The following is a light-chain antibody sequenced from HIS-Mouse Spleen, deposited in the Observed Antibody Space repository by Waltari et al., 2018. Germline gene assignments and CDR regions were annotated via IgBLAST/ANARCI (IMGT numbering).Light chain of an antibody. Sequence: QSALTQPPSASGSPGQSVTISCTGTSSDVGGYNYVSWYQQHPGKAPNLMLYEVSKRPSGVPDRFSGSKSGNPASLTVSGLQAEDEADYYCSSYAGSNNLVFGGGTKLTVL. J-gene: IGLJ2*01. CDR2: EVS. CDR3: SSYAGSNNLV. CDR1: SSDVGGYNY. V-gene: IGLV2-8*01.